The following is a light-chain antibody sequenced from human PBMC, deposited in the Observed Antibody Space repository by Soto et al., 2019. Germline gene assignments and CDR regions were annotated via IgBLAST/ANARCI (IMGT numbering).Light chain of an antibody. CDR2: AAS. Sequence: DIQMTQSPLSLSASVGDKVTITCRASQSIISYLNWYQQKPGKAPKLLIYAASSLQSGVPSRFSGSGSGTDFTPTISSLQPEDFATYYCQQSYSTLWTFGQGTKVDIK. CDR3: QQSYSTLWT. CDR1: QSIISY. J-gene: IGKJ1*01. V-gene: IGKV1-39*01.